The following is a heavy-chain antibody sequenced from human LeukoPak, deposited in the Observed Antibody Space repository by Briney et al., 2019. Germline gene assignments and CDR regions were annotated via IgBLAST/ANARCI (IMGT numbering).Heavy chain of an antibody. D-gene: IGHD5-12*01. J-gene: IGHJ4*02. CDR1: GDSISSGGYY. V-gene: IGHV4-31*03. CDR2: IYYSGST. Sequence: SETLSLTCTVSGDSISSGGYYWSWLRQHPGKGLEWIGYIYYSGSTYYNPSLKSRVTISVDTSENQFSLRLNSVTAADTAVYYCASFSGYDGEAYWGQGILVSVSS. CDR3: ASFSGYDGEAY.